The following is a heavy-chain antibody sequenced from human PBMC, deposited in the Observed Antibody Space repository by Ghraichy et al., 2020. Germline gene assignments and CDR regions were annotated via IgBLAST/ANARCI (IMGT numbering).Heavy chain of an antibody. CDR1: GGSISSSSYY. CDR2: IYYSGST. D-gene: IGHD6-13*01. CDR3: ARRARGKQQLVDDAFDI. V-gene: IGHV4-39*01. Sequence: ETLSLTCTVSGGSISSSSYYWGWIRQPPGKGLEWIGNIYYSGSTYYNPSLKSRVTISVDTSKNQFSLKLSSVTAADTAVYYCARRARGKQQLVDDAFDIWGQGTMVTVSS. J-gene: IGHJ3*02.